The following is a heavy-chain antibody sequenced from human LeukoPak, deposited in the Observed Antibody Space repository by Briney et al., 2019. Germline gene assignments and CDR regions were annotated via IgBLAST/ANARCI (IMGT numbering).Heavy chain of an antibody. Sequence: AGGSLRLSCAASGFTFSSYAMSWVRQAPGKGLEWVSAISGSGGSTYYADSVKGRFTISRDNSKNTLYLQMNSLRAEDTAVYYYAKDRHILTGYDWFDPWGQGTLVTVSS. D-gene: IGHD3-9*01. CDR3: AKDRHILTGYDWFDP. V-gene: IGHV3-23*01. CDR1: GFTFSSYA. CDR2: ISGSGGST. J-gene: IGHJ5*02.